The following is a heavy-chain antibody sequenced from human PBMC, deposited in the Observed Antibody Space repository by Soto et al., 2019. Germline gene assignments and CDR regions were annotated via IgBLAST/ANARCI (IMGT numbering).Heavy chain of an antibody. CDR3: ARDRPSSSWFTSKVYYYYGMDV. Sequence: PVGSLRLSCAASGFTFSSYSMNWVRQAPGKGLEWVSSISSSSSYIYYADSVKGRFTISRDNAKNSLYLQMNSLRAEDTAVYYCARDRPSSSWFTSKVYYYYGMDVWGQGTTVTVSS. J-gene: IGHJ6*02. CDR2: ISSSSSYI. CDR1: GFTFSSYS. D-gene: IGHD6-13*01. V-gene: IGHV3-21*01.